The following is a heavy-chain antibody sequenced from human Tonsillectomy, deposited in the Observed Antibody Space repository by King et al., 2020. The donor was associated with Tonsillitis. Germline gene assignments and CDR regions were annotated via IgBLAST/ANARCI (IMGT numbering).Heavy chain of an antibody. CDR1: GESFSGYY. D-gene: IGHD2-2*01. Sequence: QVQLQQWGAGLLKPSETLSLTCGVSGESFSGYYWSWIRQPPGKGLEWIGETNHSGGTNYNPSPKSRVTVSVATSNNQFSLKLRSVTAADTAVYYCARGSIVVIPVMNAFDIWGQGTMVTVSS. J-gene: IGHJ3*02. CDR3: ARGSIVVIPVMNAFDI. V-gene: IGHV4-34*01. CDR2: TNHSGGT.